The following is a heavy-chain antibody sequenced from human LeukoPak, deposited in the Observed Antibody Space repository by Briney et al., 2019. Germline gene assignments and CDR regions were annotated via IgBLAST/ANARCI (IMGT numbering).Heavy chain of an antibody. D-gene: IGHD5-12*01. CDR3: AGQPWGYHSWFDP. J-gene: IGHJ5*02. CDR1: GGSIINTDYY. CDR2: IYYPGST. Sequence: SETLSLTCTVYGGSIINTDYYWAWIRQPPGRGLEWMGGIYYPGSTYCKPSLKSRLTISTDTSNNQFFLKLTSVTAEDTAVYYCAGQPWGYHSWFDPWGQGSLVTVSS. V-gene: IGHV4-39*01.